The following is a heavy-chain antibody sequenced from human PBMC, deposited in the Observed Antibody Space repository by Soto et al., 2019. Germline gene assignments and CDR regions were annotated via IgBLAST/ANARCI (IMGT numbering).Heavy chain of an antibody. Sequence: QITLKESGPTLVKPTQTLTLTCTFSGFSLSTSGVGVGWIRQPPGKALEWLALIYWDDDKRYSPSLKSRLTITKDTSNNQVGLTMTNMDPVDTATYYCALSTLTYYYGSGSAYFDYWGQGTLVTVSS. V-gene: IGHV2-5*02. D-gene: IGHD3-10*01. CDR2: IYWDDDK. CDR3: ALSTLTYYYGSGSAYFDY. CDR1: GFSLSTSGVG. J-gene: IGHJ4*02.